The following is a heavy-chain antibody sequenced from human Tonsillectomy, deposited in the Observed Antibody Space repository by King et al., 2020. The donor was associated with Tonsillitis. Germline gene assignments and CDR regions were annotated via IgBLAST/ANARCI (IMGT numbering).Heavy chain of an antibody. CDR1: GFTFSNYA. CDR2: IPGNGGST. CDR3: AKEYYSDPIGSPLFDY. Sequence: VQLVESGGGSVQPGGTLRLSCAASGFTFSNYAMSWVRQAPGKGPEWVSGIPGNGGSTYYEASVKGRVTISRDNSKNTLYLQMNSLRSEDTAVYYCAKEYYSDPIGSPLFDYWGQGTLVPVSS. V-gene: IGHV3-23*04. D-gene: IGHD3-22*01. J-gene: IGHJ4*02.